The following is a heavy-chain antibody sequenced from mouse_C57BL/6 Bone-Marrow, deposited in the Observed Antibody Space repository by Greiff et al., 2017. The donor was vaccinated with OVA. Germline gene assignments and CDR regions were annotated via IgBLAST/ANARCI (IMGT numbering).Heavy chain of an antibody. CDR3: ARLLLNFDY. D-gene: IGHD1-1*01. J-gene: IGHJ2*01. V-gene: IGHV5-4*03. CDR1: GFTFSSYS. Sequence: EVKVVESGGGLVKPGGSLKLSCAASGFTFSSYSMSWVRQTPEKRLEWVATISHGGSYTYYPDNVKGRFTISRDNAKNNLYLQMSHLKAEDTAMYYCARLLLNFDYWGQGTTRTVSS. CDR2: ISHGGSYT.